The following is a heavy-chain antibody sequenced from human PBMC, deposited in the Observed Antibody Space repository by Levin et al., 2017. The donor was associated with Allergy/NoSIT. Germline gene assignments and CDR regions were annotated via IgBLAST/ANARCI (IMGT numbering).Heavy chain of an antibody. CDR3: ARHILGHSSGLDY. Sequence: GGSLRLSCKGSGYSFTSYWIGWVRQMPGKGLEWMGIIYPGDSDTRYSPSFQGQVTISADKSISTAYLQWSSLKASDTAMYYCARHILGHSSGLDYWGQGTLVTVSS. V-gene: IGHV5-51*01. CDR1: GYSFTSYW. J-gene: IGHJ4*02. CDR2: IYPGDSDT. D-gene: IGHD3-22*01.